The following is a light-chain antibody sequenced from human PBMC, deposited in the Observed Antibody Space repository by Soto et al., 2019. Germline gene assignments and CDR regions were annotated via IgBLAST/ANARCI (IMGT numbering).Light chain of an antibody. V-gene: IGLV2-14*01. Sequence: QSALTQPASVSGSPGQSITISCTGTSSDVGGYNYVSWYQQHPCKAPKLMIYDVSNRPSGVSNRFSGSKSGNTASLTISGVEAEDEADYYCSAYTSSSAVFGGGTKLTVL. CDR1: SSDVGGYNY. J-gene: IGLJ2*01. CDR3: SAYTSSSAV. CDR2: DVS.